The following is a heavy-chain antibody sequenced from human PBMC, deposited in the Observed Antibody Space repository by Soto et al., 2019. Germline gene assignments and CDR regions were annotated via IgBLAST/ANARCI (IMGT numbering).Heavy chain of an antibody. V-gene: IGHV1-3*01. J-gene: IGHJ6*03. D-gene: IGHD1-20*01. CDR1: GYTFTSYS. CDR2: INAGNGNT. Sequence: ASVKVSCKASGYTFTSYSMHWVRQAPGQRLEWMGWINAGNGNTKYSQKFQGRVTITRDTSASTAYMELSSLRSEDTAVYYCARRAEEITRKNYYYYMDGGGKGTTVTVP. CDR3: ARRAEEITRKNYYYYMDG.